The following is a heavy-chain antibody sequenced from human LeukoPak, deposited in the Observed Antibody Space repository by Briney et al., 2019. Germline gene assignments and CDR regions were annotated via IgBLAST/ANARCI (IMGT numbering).Heavy chain of an antibody. D-gene: IGHD4-17*01. J-gene: IGHJ1*01. CDR1: GGTFSSYA. V-gene: IGHV1-69*05. Sequence: GASVKVSCKASGGTFSSYAISWVRQAPGQGLEWMGRIIPIFGTANYAQKFQGRVTITTDESTSTAYMELSSLRSEDTAVYYCVRDMTTVTTCYLQHWGEGTLVTVSP. CDR3: VRDMTTVTTCYLQH. CDR2: IIPIFGTA.